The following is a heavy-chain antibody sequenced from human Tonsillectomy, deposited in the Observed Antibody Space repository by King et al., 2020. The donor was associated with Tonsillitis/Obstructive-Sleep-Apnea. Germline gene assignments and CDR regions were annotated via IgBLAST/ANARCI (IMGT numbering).Heavy chain of an antibody. Sequence: QLQESGPGLVKPSETLSLTCTVSGGSVSNDNYYWSWIRQPPGKGLEWIGNIYYSGSTNYNPSLKSRVTLSVDTSKNQFSLKVSSVTAADTAVYYCARGPYSGYDFPDYWGQGTLVTVSS. CDR3: ARGPYSGYDFPDY. CDR1: GGSVSNDNYY. CDR2: IYYSGST. D-gene: IGHD5-12*01. J-gene: IGHJ4*02. V-gene: IGHV4-61*01.